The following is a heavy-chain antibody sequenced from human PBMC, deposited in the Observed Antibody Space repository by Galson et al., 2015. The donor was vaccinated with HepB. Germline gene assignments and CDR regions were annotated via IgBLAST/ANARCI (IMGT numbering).Heavy chain of an antibody. CDR1: GYTFTSYF. D-gene: IGHD2-15*01. CDR3: ARHWCGGTCHPVYDNGMDV. J-gene: IGHJ6*02. CDR2: INPHSGGT. V-gene: IGHV1-2*02. Sequence: SVKVSCKACGYTFTSYFIHWVRQAPGEGLEWVGWINPHSGGTNYEQKFQGTVTMDRETSMSNAYMEMSRLTSDDTAVYYCARHWCGGTCHPVYDNGMDVWGQGTTVTVSS.